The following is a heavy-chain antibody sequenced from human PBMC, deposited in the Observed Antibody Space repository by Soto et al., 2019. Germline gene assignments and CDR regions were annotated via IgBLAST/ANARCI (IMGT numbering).Heavy chain of an antibody. CDR1: GYSFTSYW. CDR3: ARTRSFTLGFYYDGMDV. Sequence: GESLKISCKGSGYSFTSYWIGWVRQMPGKGLEWMGIIYPGDSDTRYSPSFQGQVTISADKSLRTAYLQWTSLRASDTALYYCARTRSFTLGFYYDGMDVWGQGTTVTVSS. J-gene: IGHJ6*02. CDR2: IYPGDSDT. D-gene: IGHD6-6*01. V-gene: IGHV5-51*01.